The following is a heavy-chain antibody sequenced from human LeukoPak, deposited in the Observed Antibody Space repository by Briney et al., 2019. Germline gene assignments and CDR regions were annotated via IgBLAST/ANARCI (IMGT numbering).Heavy chain of an antibody. J-gene: IGHJ3*02. CDR1: GGSISSYY. V-gene: IGHV4-4*07. CDR2: IYTSGST. Sequence: PSQTLCLTCTVSGGSISSYYRSSVRQPPGKGLEWIGRIYTSGSTNYNPSLKSRVTMSVDTYKNQFSLKLSSVAAADTAVYYCARGGYSYGSDAFDIWGQGTMVTVSS. CDR3: ARGGYSYGSDAFDI. D-gene: IGHD5-18*01.